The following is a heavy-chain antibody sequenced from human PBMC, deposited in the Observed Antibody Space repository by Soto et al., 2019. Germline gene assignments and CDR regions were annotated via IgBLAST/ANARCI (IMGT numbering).Heavy chain of an antibody. D-gene: IGHD6-19*01. V-gene: IGHV1-69*06. CDR3: ARAETAGHRGFDI. CDR2: IIPTFGTA. J-gene: IGHJ3*02. Sequence: QVQLVQSGAEMREPGSSVKVSCKASGGTFSSSAINWLRQAPGQGPEWMGGIIPTFGTANYIEKFRGRVTNTVDTSTSTAYMEVSSLTSEDTAMYFCARAETAGHRGFDIWGQGTMVTVSS. CDR1: GGTFSSSA.